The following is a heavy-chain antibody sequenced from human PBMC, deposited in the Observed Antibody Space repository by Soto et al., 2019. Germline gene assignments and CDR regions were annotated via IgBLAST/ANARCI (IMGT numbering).Heavy chain of an antibody. V-gene: IGHV1-69*13. CDR3: ARDAVDYYGSGSSTNPYNWFDP. Sequence: GASVKVSCKASGGTFSSYAISWVRQAPGQGLEWMGGIIPIFGTANYAQKFQGRVTITADESTSTAYMELSSLRSEDTAVYYCARDAVDYYGSGSSTNPYNWFDPWGQGTLVTAPQ. CDR1: GGTFSSYA. J-gene: IGHJ5*02. CDR2: IIPIFGTA. D-gene: IGHD3-10*01.